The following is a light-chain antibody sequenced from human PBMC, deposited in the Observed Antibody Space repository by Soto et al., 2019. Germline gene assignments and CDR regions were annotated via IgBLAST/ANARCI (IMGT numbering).Light chain of an antibody. V-gene: IGKV1-5*01. CDR2: DAS. CDR1: QSISSW. CDR3: QQYNTYSSLT. J-gene: IGKJ4*01. Sequence: DIQMTRSPSTLSASVGDRVTITFLASQSISSWLAWYQQKLGRAPRLLIYDASSLESGVPSRFSGSGYGTEFTLTISSLQPDHFATYYCQQYNTYSSLTFGGGTKVDIK.